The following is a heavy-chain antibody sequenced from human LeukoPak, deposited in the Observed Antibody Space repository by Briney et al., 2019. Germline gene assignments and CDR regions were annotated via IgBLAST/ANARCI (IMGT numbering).Heavy chain of an antibody. Sequence: GASVKVSCKASGYTFTSYGISWVRQAPGQGLEWMGWISAYSGNTNYAQKLQGRVTMTTDTSTSTAYMELRSLRSDDTAVYYCAGRLGYCSGGSCYRGAFDIWGQGTRVTVSS. CDR3: AGRLGYCSGGSCYRGAFDI. V-gene: IGHV1-18*01. D-gene: IGHD2-15*01. J-gene: IGHJ3*02. CDR2: ISAYSGNT. CDR1: GYTFTSYG.